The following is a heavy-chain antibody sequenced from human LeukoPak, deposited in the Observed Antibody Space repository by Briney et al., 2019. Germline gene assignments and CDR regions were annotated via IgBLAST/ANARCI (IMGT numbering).Heavy chain of an antibody. D-gene: IGHD3-10*01. CDR2: VYYRGST. V-gene: IGHV4-39*01. CDR3: ARGSGTYYFYGMDV. CDR1: GGSISSSSYY. Sequence: SETLSLTCTVSGGSISSSSYYWGWIRQPPGKGLEWIGSVYYRGSTYYNPSLRSRVTISVDTSKNQFSLKVRSVTAADTAVYYCARGSGTYYFYGMDVWGRGPRSPSP. J-gene: IGHJ6*02.